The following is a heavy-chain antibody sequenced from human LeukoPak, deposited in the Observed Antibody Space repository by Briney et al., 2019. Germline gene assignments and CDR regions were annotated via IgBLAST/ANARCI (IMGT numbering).Heavy chain of an antibody. D-gene: IGHD3-3*01. CDR3: ARDEYYDFWSGHNWFDP. CDR2: IIPIFGTA. J-gene: IGHJ5*02. V-gene: IGHV1-69*05. CDR1: GYTFTSYD. Sequence: GASVKVSCKASGYTFTSYDINWVRQATGQGLEWMGGIIPIFGTANYAQKFQGRVTITTDESTSTAYMELSSLRSEDTAVYYCARDEYYDFWSGHNWFDPWGQGTLVTVSS.